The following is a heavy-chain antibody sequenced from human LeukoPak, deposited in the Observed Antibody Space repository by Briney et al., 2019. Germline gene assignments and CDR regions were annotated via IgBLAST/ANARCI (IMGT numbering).Heavy chain of an antibody. CDR1: GFTFSSYG. CDR3: AILEWLPPYDAFDI. CDR2: IWYDGSNK. D-gene: IGHD3-3*01. V-gene: IGHV3-33*08. J-gene: IGHJ3*02. Sequence: PGRSLRLSCAASGFTFSSYGMHWVRQAPGKGLEWVAFIWYDGSNKYYADSVKGRFTISRDNSKNTLYLQMNSLRAEDTAVYYCAILEWLPPYDAFDIWGQGTMVTVSS.